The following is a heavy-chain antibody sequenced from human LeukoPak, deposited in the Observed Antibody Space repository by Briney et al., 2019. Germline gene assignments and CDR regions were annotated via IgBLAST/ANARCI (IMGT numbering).Heavy chain of an antibody. CDR2: ISGSGGST. CDR3: AKDHDYYASGPI. CDR1: GFTFSNYA. J-gene: IGHJ3*02. Sequence: GGSLRLSCAVSGFTFSNYAMNWVRQAPGKGLEWVSAISGSGGSTYYADSVKGRFTISRDNSKNTLYLQVNSLRAEDTAVYYCAKDHDYYASGPIWGQGTMVTVSS. D-gene: IGHD3-10*01. V-gene: IGHV3-23*01.